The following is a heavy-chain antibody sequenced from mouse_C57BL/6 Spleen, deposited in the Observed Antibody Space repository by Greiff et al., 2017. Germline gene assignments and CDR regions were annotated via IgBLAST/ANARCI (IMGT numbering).Heavy chain of an antibody. Sequence: QVQLQQSGAELVKPGASVKMSCKASGYTFTEYTIHWVKQRSGQGLEWIGWFYPGSGSIKYNEKFKDKATLTADKSSSTVDMELRRLSSEDSAVYFCARHEDGKPLGNYQAWFAYWGQGTLVTVSA. CDR1: GYTFTEYT. CDR2: FYPGSGSI. J-gene: IGHJ3*01. V-gene: IGHV1-62-2*01. D-gene: IGHD2-1*01. CDR3: ARHEDGKPLGNYQAWFAY.